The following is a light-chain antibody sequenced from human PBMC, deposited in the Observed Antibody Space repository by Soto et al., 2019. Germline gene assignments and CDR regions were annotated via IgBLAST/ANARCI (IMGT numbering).Light chain of an antibody. CDR2: GAS. CDR1: QSVSSNY. CDR3: QQYASSPPVT. J-gene: IGKJ3*01. V-gene: IGKV3-20*01. Sequence: DIVLTQSPGTLSLSPGERATLSCRASQSVSSNYLAWYQQKPGQAPRLLIYGASSRATGTPDRFSGSGSGTDFTLTISRLEPEDFAVYYCQQYASSPPVTFGPGTKVDIK.